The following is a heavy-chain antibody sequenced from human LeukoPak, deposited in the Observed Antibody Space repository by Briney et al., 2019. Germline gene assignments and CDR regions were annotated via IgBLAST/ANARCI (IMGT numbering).Heavy chain of an antibody. CDR1: GGTFSSYA. J-gene: IGHJ3*02. CDR2: IIPIFGTA. D-gene: IGHD4-11*01. Sequence: SVKVSCKASGGTFSSYAISWVRQAPGQGLEWMGGIIPIFGTANYAQKFQGRVTITADESTSTAYMELSSLRSEDTAVYYCAIESMTTARLAFDIWGQGTMVTVSS. V-gene: IGHV1-69*13. CDR3: AIESMTTARLAFDI.